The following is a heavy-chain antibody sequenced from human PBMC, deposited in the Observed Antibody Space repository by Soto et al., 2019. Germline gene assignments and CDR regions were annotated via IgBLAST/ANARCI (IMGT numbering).Heavy chain of an antibody. CDR1: GFTFSSYA. CDR3: LMAAAGNLDY. Sequence: GGSLRLSCAASGFTFSSYAMHWVRQAPGKGLEWVAVISYDGSNKYYADSVKGRFTISRDNSKNTLYLQMNSLRAEDTAVYYCLMAAAGNLDYWGQGTLVTVSS. D-gene: IGHD6-13*01. CDR2: ISYDGSNK. V-gene: IGHV3-30-3*01. J-gene: IGHJ4*02.